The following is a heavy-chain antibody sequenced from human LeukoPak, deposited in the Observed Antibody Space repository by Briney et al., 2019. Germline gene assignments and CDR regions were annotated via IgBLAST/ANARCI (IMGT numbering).Heavy chain of an antibody. CDR3: TTGTMVRGVMATYYFDY. Sequence: ETGGSLRLSCVASGFTFSTYGMSWVRQAPGKGLEWVGRIKSKTDGGTTDYAAPVKGRFTISRDDSKNTLYLQMNSLKTEDTAVYYCTTGTMVRGVMATYYFDYWGQGTLVTVSS. D-gene: IGHD3-10*01. V-gene: IGHV3-15*01. J-gene: IGHJ4*02. CDR1: GFTFSTYG. CDR2: IKSKTDGGTT.